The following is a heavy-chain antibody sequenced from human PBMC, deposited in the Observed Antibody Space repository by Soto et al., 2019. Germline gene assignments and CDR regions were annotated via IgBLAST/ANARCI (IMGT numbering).Heavy chain of an antibody. J-gene: IGHJ4*02. CDR1: GYIRNTDW. V-gene: IGHV5-10-1*01. Sequence: GESLTISCKASGYIRNTDWISWVRQKPGKGLEWMGRIDPLDSHTKYSPSFEGRVNISADRSIATAYLHWTSLETSDTAIYYCSRKKGGMVAEDSCGKGTLVTVS. CDR2: IDPLDSHT. CDR3: SRKKGGMVAEDS. D-gene: IGHD2-15*01.